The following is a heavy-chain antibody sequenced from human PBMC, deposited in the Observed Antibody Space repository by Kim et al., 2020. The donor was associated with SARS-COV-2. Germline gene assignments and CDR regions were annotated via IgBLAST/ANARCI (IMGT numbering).Heavy chain of an antibody. Sequence: GSLRLSCAASEFTFSNYWMHWVRQTPGKGLVWVSCIKSDGSTTSYADSVKGRFTISRDNAKNTLFLQMHSLRAEDTAVYYCAREMGATTSIDSWGQGTLVTVSS. V-gene: IGHV3-74*01. CDR2: IKSDGSTT. CDR3: AREMGATTSIDS. CDR1: EFTFSNYW. J-gene: IGHJ4*02. D-gene: IGHD1-26*01.